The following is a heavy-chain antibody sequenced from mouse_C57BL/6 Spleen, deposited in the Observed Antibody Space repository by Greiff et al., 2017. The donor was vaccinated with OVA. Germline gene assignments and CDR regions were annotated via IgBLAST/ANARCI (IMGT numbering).Heavy chain of an antibody. Sequence: QVQLQQPGAELVRPGSSVKLSCKASGYTFTSYWMDWVKQRPGQGLEWIGNIYPSDSETHYNQKFKDKATLTVEKSSSTAYVQLSSLTSEDSAVYYCARDLRGAMDYWGQGTSVTVSS. CDR1: GYTFTSYW. CDR3: ARDLRGAMDY. CDR2: IYPSDSET. V-gene: IGHV1-61*01. D-gene: IGHD1-1*01. J-gene: IGHJ4*01.